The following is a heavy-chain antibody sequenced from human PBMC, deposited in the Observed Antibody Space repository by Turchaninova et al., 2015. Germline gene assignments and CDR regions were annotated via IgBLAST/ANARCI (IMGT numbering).Heavy chain of an antibody. CDR2: LSGSGVST. V-gene: IGHV3-23*01. J-gene: IGHJ4*02. CDR3: AKFDGKFCSSTSCFFDS. CDR1: RFTCSSYA. D-gene: IGHD2-2*01. Sequence: QDWVFLRLSCAASRFTCSSYAMTWVRQAPGKGLEWVSGLSGSGVSTYYADSVKGRFTISRDNSKNTLYLQMNNLRAEDTAIYYCAKFDGKFCSSTSCFFDSWGRGTPVTVSS.